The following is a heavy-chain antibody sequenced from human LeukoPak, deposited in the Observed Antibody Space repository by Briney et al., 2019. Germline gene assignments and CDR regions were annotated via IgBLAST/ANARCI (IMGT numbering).Heavy chain of an antibody. Sequence: GESLKISCKGSGYSFTSYWIGWVRQMPGKGLEWMGIIDPGDSDTRYSPSFQGQVTISADKSINTAYLQWSSLKASDTAMYYCARRSSAWGDSYHIDVWGKGTTVTVSS. J-gene: IGHJ6*03. CDR1: GYSFTSYW. CDR3: ARRSSAWGDSYHIDV. D-gene: IGHD6-19*01. CDR2: IDPGDSDT. V-gene: IGHV5-51*01.